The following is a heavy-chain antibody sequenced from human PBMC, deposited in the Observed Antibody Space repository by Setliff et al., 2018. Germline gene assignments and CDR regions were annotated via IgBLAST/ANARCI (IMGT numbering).Heavy chain of an antibody. D-gene: IGHD1-26*01. CDR1: GYTFTSYG. V-gene: IGHV1-18*01. CDR3: VRSGKFGMRFWFDQ. CDR2: ISAYNGNT. J-gene: IGHJ5*02. Sequence: ASVKVSCKASGYTFTSYGFSWVRQAPGQGLEWMGWISAYNGNTNYGQKYQGRVTMTRDTSINTAYMELSSLTSDDTAFYYCVRSGKFGMRFWFDQWGLGTLVTVSS.